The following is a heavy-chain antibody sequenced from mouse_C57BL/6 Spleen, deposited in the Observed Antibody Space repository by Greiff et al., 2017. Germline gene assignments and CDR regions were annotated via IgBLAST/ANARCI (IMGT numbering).Heavy chain of an antibody. CDR2: IVPGSGST. CDR3: ASTPCFAY. Sequence: QVQLQQSGAELMKPGASVKLSCKATGYTFTGYWIEWVKQRPGHGLEWIGEIVPGSGSTNYNDKFQGKATFTADTSSNTASMQLSSLTTEDSAIYYCASTPCFAYWGQGTLVTVSA. J-gene: IGHJ3*01. V-gene: IGHV1-9*01. CDR1: GYTFTGYW.